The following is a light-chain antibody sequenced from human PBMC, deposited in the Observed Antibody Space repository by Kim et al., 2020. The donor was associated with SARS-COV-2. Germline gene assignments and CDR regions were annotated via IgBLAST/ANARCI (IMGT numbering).Light chain of an antibody. CDR2: QDS. CDR3: QAWDSSTAV. V-gene: IGLV3-1*01. CDR1: KLGDKY. Sequence: SVSPGQTASIACYGDKLGDKYACWYQQKPGQSPVLVIYQDSKRSSGIPERFSGSNSGNTATLTISGTQAMDEADYYCQAWDSSTAVFGGGTQLTVL. J-gene: IGLJ3*02.